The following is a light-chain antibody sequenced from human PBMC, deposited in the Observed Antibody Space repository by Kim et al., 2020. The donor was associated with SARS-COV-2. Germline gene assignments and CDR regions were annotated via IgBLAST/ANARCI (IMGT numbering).Light chain of an antibody. CDR2: GNS. J-gene: IGLJ3*02. Sequence: QRVTRSCTGSSSNIGARYHVHWYQQLPGTAPKLLIYGNSNRPSGVPDRFSGSKSGTSASLAITGLQAEDEADYYCQSYDSSLSGWVFGGGTQLTVL. V-gene: IGLV1-40*01. CDR3: QSYDSSLSGWV. CDR1: SSNIGARYH.